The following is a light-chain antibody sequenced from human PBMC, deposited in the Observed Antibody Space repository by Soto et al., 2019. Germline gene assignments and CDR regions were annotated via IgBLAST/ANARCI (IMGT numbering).Light chain of an antibody. CDR2: DAS. CDR3: QQRSNCPWT. CDR1: QSVSSY. Sequence: EIVLTQSPATLSKSPGERGTLSCRASQSVSSYLAWYQQKPGQAPRLLIYDASNRATGIPARFSGSGSGTDFTLTISSLEPEDFAVHYCQQRSNCPWTFGQGTKVEIK. J-gene: IGKJ1*01. V-gene: IGKV3-11*01.